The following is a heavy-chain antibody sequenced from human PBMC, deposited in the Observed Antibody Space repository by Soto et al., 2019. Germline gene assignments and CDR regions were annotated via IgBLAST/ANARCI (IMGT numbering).Heavy chain of an antibody. CDR2: IVPIYRTA. J-gene: IGHJ4*02. D-gene: IGHD6-13*01. Sequence: QVQLVQSGAEVKKPGSSVKVSCKASGGTFSSYRINWVRKAPGQGLEWVGGIVPIYRTADYAQKFQGRVTITADESARTSYMELRSLKSQDTAVYYCVRDSGAKLSSSWGQGTLVSVSS. V-gene: IGHV1-69*01. CDR3: VRDSGAKLSSS. CDR1: GGTFSSYR.